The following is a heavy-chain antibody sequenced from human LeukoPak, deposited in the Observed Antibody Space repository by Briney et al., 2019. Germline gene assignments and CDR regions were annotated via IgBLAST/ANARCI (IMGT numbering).Heavy chain of an antibody. Sequence: SVKVSCKASGGTFSSYAISWVRQAPGQGLEWMGRIIPILGIANYAQKFQGRVTTTADKSTSTAYMELSSLRSEDTAVYYCARDRRAAMVTTRWYFDLWGRGTLVTVSS. J-gene: IGHJ2*01. D-gene: IGHD5-18*01. V-gene: IGHV1-69*04. CDR1: GGTFSSYA. CDR2: IIPILGIA. CDR3: ARDRRAAMVTTRWYFDL.